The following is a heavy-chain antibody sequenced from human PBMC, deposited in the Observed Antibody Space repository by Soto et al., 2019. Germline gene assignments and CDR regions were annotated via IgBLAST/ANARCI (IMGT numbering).Heavy chain of an antibody. CDR1: GASISSSSYY. D-gene: IGHD5-12*01. CDR3: ARLIVATTEPYYYYYYYMDV. Sequence: SETLSLTCIVSGASISSSSYYWGWIRQPPGKGLEWIGSIYYSGSTYNNPTLKSRVTISVDTSKNQFSLRLSSVTAADTAVYYCARLIVATTEPYYYYYYYMDVWGKGTTVTVSS. J-gene: IGHJ6*03. CDR2: IYYSGST. V-gene: IGHV4-39*01.